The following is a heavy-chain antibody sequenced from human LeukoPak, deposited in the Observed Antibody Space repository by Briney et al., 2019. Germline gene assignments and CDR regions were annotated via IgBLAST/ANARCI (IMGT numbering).Heavy chain of an antibody. J-gene: IGHJ4*02. Sequence: GGSLRLSCAASGFTFSSYEMNWVRQAPGKGLEWVSVIYSGGSTYYADSVKGRFTISRDNSKNTLYLQMNSLRAEDTAVYYCARAALVRGFDYWGQGTLVTVSS. CDR3: ARAALVRGFDY. CDR1: GFTFSSYE. D-gene: IGHD6-13*01. CDR2: IYSGGST. V-gene: IGHV3-53*01.